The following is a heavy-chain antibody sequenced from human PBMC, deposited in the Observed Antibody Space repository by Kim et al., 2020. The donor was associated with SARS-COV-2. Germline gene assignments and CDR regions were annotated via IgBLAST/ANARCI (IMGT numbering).Heavy chain of an antibody. D-gene: IGHD3-22*01. CDR3: AKEIYHDSSALLDY. J-gene: IGHJ4*02. CDR1: GFTFTSYG. V-gene: IGHV3-30*18. CDR2: ISHDGSNK. Sequence: GGSLRLSCAASGFTFTSYGIHWVRQAPGKGLEWVAVISHDGSNKYYADSVKGRFTISRDNSKNTLYLQINSLRAEDTAVYYCAKEIYHDSSALLDYWGQGALVTVSS.